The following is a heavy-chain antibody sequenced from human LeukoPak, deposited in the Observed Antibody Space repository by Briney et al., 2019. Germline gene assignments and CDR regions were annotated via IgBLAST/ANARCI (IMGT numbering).Heavy chain of an antibody. V-gene: IGHV2-5*01. CDR1: RFSLSTSGVG. D-gene: IGHD3-22*01. CDR2: NYWNDDK. Sequence: SGPTLVNPTQTLTLTCTFSRFSLSTSGVGVGWIRQPPGKALEWLALNYWNDDKRYSPSLKRRLTITKDTSKYRVVLTMTNMDPVDTATYYCAHSLYDSSGYYFLDYWGQGTLVTVSS. CDR3: AHSLYDSSGYYFLDY. J-gene: IGHJ4*02.